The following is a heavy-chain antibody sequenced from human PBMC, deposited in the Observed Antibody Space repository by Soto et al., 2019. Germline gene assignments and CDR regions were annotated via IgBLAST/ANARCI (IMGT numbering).Heavy chain of an antibody. Sequence: QVQLVESGGGVVQPGRSLRLSCVASGFTFSTYGMHWVRQAPGKGLEWVAAIWYDGSNKYYADSVKGRFTISRDDSKNTLYLQMNRLTVDATAIYPCARDIGNIYSLFDYWGPGPLVTVSS. CDR3: ARDIGNIYSLFDY. J-gene: IGHJ4*02. V-gene: IGHV3-33*01. D-gene: IGHD2-21*01. CDR2: IWYDGSNK. CDR1: GFTFSTYG.